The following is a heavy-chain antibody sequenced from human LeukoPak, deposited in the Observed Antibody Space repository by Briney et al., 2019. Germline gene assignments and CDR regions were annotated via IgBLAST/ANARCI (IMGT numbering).Heavy chain of an antibody. D-gene: IGHD6-13*01. Sequence: SETLSLTCTVSGGSISSGGYYWSWIRQPPGKGLEWIGYIYHSGNTYYNPSLKSRVTISVDRSKNQFSLKLSSVTAADTAVYYCARGSRIAAVRGGWFDPWGQGTLVTVSS. CDR3: ARGSRIAAVRGGWFDP. CDR1: GGSISSGGYY. V-gene: IGHV4-30-2*01. CDR2: IYHSGNT. J-gene: IGHJ5*02.